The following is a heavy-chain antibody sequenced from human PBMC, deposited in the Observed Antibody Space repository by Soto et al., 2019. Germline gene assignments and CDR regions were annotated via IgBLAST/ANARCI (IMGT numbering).Heavy chain of an antibody. V-gene: IGHV4-34*01. J-gene: IGHJ6*03. Sequence: SETLSLTCAVYGGSFSGYYWSWIRQPPGKGLEWIGEINHSGSTNYNPSLKSRVTISVDTPKNQFSLKLSSVTAADTAVYYCARGSNEGYCSGGSCSTAYYYYYMDVWGKGTTVTVSS. CDR1: GGSFSGYY. CDR3: ARGSNEGYCSGGSCSTAYYYYYMDV. CDR2: INHSGST. D-gene: IGHD2-15*01.